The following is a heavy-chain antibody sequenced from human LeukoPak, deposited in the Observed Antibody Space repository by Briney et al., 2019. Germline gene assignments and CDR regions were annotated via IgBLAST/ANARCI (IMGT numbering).Heavy chain of an antibody. D-gene: IGHD1-26*01. V-gene: IGHV3-53*01. CDR1: GIAVIGNY. CDR3: AIAQSWDELFDS. CDR2: ISINTDT. J-gene: IGHJ4*02. Sequence: PGGSLRLSCAASGIAVIGNYMSWVRQPPGKGLEWVSFISINTDTFYADSVRGRFTISRDSSKNTLFLQMNSLRAEDSAVYYCAIAQSWDELFDSWGQGTPVTVSS.